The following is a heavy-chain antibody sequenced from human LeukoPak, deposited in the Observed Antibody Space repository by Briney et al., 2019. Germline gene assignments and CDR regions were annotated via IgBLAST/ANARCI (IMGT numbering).Heavy chain of an antibody. CDR3: ARVIVLAPGAGDHFDY. CDR2: IKDDGSAQ. J-gene: IGHJ4*02. V-gene: IGHV3-7*01. Sequence: PGGSLRLSCAASGFTFSSYEMNWARQSPGKGLEWVANIKDDGSAQYYGDSVKGRFTISRDNAKNSLYLQMNSLRAEDTAVYYCARVIVLAPGAGDHFDYWGQGTLATVHS. D-gene: IGHD2-2*01. CDR1: GFTFSSYE.